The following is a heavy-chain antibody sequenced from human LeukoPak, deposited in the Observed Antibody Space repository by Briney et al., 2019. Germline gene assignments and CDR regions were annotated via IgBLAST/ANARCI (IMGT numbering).Heavy chain of an antibody. CDR1: GGTFSSYA. CDR3: ARGEVDYYDSSGYLPLYWFDY. CDR2: IIPIFGTA. D-gene: IGHD3-22*01. V-gene: IGHV1-69*05. Sequence: SVKVSCKASGGTFSSYAISWVRQAPGQGLEWTGGIIPIFGTANYAQKFQGRVTITTDESTSTAYMELSSLRSEDTAVYYCARGEVDYYDSSGYLPLYWFDYWGQGTLVTVSS. J-gene: IGHJ4*02.